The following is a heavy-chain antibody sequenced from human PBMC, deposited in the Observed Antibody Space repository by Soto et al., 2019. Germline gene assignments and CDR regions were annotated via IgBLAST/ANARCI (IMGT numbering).Heavy chain of an antibody. CDR3: ARAENYYDFWSGSRNWFDP. D-gene: IGHD3-3*01. CDR1: GGSISSYY. V-gene: IGHV4-59*01. Sequence: GTLSLTCTVSGGSISSYYWSWIRQPPGKGLEWIGYIYYSGSTNYNPSLKSRVTISVDTSKNQFSLKLSSVTAADTAVYYCARAENYYDFWSGSRNWFDPWGQGTLVTVSS. CDR2: IYYSGST. J-gene: IGHJ5*02.